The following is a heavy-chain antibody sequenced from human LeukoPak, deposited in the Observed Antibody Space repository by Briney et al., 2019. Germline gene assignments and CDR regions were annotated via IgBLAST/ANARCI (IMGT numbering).Heavy chain of an antibody. CDR3: ARTPSMVVTSEVY. CDR1: GGSISSSSYY. CDR2: IYYSGST. J-gene: IGHJ4*02. V-gene: IGHV4-39*01. Sequence: SETLSLTCTVSGGSISSSSYYWGWIRQPPGKGLEWIGSIYYSGSTHHNPSLKSRVTISVDTSKNQFSLKLSSVTAADTAVYYCARTPSMVVTSEVYWGQGTLVTVSS. D-gene: IGHD4-23*01.